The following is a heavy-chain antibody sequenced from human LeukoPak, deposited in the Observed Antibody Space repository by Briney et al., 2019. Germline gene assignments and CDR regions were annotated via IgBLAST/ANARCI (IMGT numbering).Heavy chain of an antibody. V-gene: IGHV3-23*01. CDR3: ATYRQVLLPFES. CDR1: GFTFSTFA. CDR2: IFPSGGEI. D-gene: IGHD2-8*02. J-gene: IGHJ4*02. Sequence: GGSLRLSCAASGFTFSTFAMDWVRQPPGKGLEWVSSIFPSGGEIHYADSVSGRFTISRDNSKSTLSLQMNTLRAEDTAIYYCATYRQVLLPFESWGQGTLVTVSS.